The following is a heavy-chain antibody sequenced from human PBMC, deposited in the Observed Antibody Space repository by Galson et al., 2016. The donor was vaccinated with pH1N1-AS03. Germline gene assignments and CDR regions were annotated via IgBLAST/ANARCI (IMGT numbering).Heavy chain of an antibody. V-gene: IGHV3-30-3*01. Sequence: SLRLSCAASGFIFTHYSMHWVRQAPGKGLEWVAVMSYEGTTTYYADSVKGRFTISRDNSENTLYLQMNSPRTEDTALYYCAREEGGFGSNWLQTDAFDIWGQGTMVTVSS. J-gene: IGHJ3*02. D-gene: IGHD6-13*01. CDR2: MSYEGTTT. CDR1: GFIFTHYS. CDR3: AREEGGFGSNWLQTDAFDI.